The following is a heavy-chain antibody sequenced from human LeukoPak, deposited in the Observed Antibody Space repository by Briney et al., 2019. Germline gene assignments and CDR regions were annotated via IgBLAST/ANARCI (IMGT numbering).Heavy chain of an antibody. D-gene: IGHD3-9*01. CDR1: GDSISSGYY. CDR3: ARDLRYYETSTGWPFEY. Sequence: SETLSLTCTVSGDSISSGYYWGWIRQSPGKGLEWIGSIYHSGTTYYNPSLNSRVTMSVDKSKNQFSLKLTSVTAADTAVYFCARDLRYYETSTGWPFEYWGQGTLVTVSS. V-gene: IGHV4-38-2*02. CDR2: IYHSGTT. J-gene: IGHJ4*02.